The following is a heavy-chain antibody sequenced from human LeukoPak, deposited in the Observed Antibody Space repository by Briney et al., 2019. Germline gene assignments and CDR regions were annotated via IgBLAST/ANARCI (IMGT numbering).Heavy chain of an antibody. D-gene: IGHD6-13*01. Sequence: GGSLRLSCAASGFTFSSYAMSWVRQAPGKGLEWVSAISGSGGSTYYADSVKGRFTISRDNSKNTLYLQMNSLRAEDTAVYYCAKDSDIAAAGTPYYFDYWGRGTLVTVSS. CDR1: GFTFSSYA. J-gene: IGHJ4*02. CDR2: ISGSGGST. V-gene: IGHV3-23*01. CDR3: AKDSDIAAAGTPYYFDY.